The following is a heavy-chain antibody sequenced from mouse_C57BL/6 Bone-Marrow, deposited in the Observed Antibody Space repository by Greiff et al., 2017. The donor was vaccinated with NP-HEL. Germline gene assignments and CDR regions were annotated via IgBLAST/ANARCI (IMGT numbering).Heavy chain of an antibody. D-gene: IGHD1-1*01. J-gene: IGHJ1*03. Sequence: EVNVVESGGGLVKPGGSLKLSCAASGFTFSSYAMSWVRQTPEKRLEWVATISDGGSYTYYPDNVKGRFTISRDNAKNNPYLQMSHLKSEDTAMYYCARDIYYYGGSYWYFDVWGTGTTVTVSS. CDR2: ISDGGSYT. V-gene: IGHV5-4*01. CDR1: GFTFSSYA. CDR3: ARDIYYYGGSYWYFDV.